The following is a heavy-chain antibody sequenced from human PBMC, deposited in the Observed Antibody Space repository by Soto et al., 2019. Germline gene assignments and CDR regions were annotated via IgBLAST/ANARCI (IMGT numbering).Heavy chain of an antibody. CDR1: GFTFSSYG. CDR3: AKDGDAYGSGGYARRLDC. CDR2: ISYDGSNK. D-gene: IGHD6-19*01. V-gene: IGHV3-30*18. J-gene: IGHJ4*02. Sequence: QVQLVESGGGVVKPGRSLRLSCAASGFTFSSYGMHWVRQAPGKGLEWVAVISYDGSNKYYADSVKGRFTISRDNSKNTVYLPLNSLRAEDTAVYFCAKDGDAYGSGGYARRLDCWGQGTLVTVSS.